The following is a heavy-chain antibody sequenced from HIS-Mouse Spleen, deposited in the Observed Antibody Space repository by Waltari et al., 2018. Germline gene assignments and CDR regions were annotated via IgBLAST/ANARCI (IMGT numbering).Heavy chain of an antibody. CDR3: ARDYSNYLYYFDY. Sequence: QVQLQQWGAGLLTPSATLSLTCAVYGGSFSGYYWSWIRQPPGTGLEWIGEINHSGSTNYNPSLKSRVTISVDTSKNQFSLKLSSVTAADTAVYYCARDYSNYLYYFDYWGQGTLVTVSS. V-gene: IGHV4-34*01. CDR1: GGSFSGYY. D-gene: IGHD4-4*01. CDR2: INHSGST. J-gene: IGHJ4*02.